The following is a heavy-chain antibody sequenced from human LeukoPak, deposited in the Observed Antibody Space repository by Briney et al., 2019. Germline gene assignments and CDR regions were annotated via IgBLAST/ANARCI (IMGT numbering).Heavy chain of an antibody. D-gene: IGHD4-17*01. CDR2: INHSGST. Sequence: PSETLSLTCAVYGGSFSGYYWSWIRQPPGKGLEWIGEINHSGSTNYNPSLKSRVTISVDTSKNQFSLKLSSVTAADTAVYYCARMTPATVTTGYYMDVWGKGTTVTVSS. V-gene: IGHV4-34*01. CDR3: ARMTPATVTTGYYMDV. CDR1: GGSFSGYY. J-gene: IGHJ6*03.